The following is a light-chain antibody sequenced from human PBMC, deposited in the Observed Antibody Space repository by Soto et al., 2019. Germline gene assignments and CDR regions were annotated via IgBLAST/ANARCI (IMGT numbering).Light chain of an antibody. J-gene: IGKJ1*01. CDR3: QHYNSYSEA. CDR2: KAS. Sequence: DIQMTQSPSTLAGSVGDRVTITCRARQTISSWLAWYQQKPGKAPKLQIYKASTLKSGVPSRFSGSGSGPEFTLTISSLQTDDFASYYCQHYNSYSEAFGQGTMGERK. V-gene: IGKV1-5*03. CDR1: QTISSW.